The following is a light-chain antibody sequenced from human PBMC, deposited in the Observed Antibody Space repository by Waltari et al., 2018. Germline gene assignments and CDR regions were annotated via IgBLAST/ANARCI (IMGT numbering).Light chain of an antibody. V-gene: IGKV2-28*01. CDR3: MQALQTPRM. CDR2: LGS. Sequence: DIVMTQSPLPLPVTPGEPASISCRSSQSLLHSNGYNYLDWYLQKPGQSPQLLIYLGSNRASGVPDRFSGSGSGTDFTLKISRVEAEDVGAYYCMQALQTPRMFGQGTKVEIK. J-gene: IGKJ1*01. CDR1: QSLLHSNGYNY.